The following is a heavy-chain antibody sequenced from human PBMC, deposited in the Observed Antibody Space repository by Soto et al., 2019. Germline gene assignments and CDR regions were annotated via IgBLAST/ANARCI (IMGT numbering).Heavy chain of an antibody. CDR2: IIPIFGTA. J-gene: IGHJ6*02. CDR1: GGTFSSYA. V-gene: IGHV1-69*06. CDR3: ARPADPRYFDRSSLGYGMDV. Sequence: QVQLVQSGAEVKKPGSSVKVSCKASGGTFSSYAISWVRQAPGQGLEWMGGIIPIFGTANYAQKFQGRVTITADKSTSTAYMELSSLRSEDTAVYYCARPADPRYFDRSSLGYGMDVWGQGTTVTVSS. D-gene: IGHD3-9*01.